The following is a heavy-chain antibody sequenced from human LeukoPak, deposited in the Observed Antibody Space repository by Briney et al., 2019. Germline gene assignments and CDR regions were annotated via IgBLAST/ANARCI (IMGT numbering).Heavy chain of an antibody. CDR1: GGSFSGYY. CDR3: ARAPSIAAAGTSLDY. CDR2: INHSGST. V-gene: IGHV4-34*01. J-gene: IGHJ4*02. D-gene: IGHD6-13*01. Sequence: SETLSLTCAVYGGSFSGYYWSWIRQPPGKGLEWIGEINHSGSTNYNPSLKSRVTISVDTSKNQFSLKLSSVTAADTAVYYCARAPSIAAAGTSLDYWGQGTLVTVSS.